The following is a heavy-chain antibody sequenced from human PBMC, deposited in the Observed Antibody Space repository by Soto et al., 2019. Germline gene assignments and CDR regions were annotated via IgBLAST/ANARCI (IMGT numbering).Heavy chain of an antibody. J-gene: IGHJ6*02. V-gene: IGHV1-24*01. Sequence: ASVKVSCKVSGYIFTELSMHWVRQAPGKGLEWMGGFDPEDGKTIYAQKFQGRLTMTEDTSIDTAYMELSSLRSEDTAVYYCATGYDFWSGYPGYCGMDVWGQGTTVTVSS. CDR2: FDPEDGKT. D-gene: IGHD3-3*01. CDR1: GYIFTELS. CDR3: ATGYDFWSGYPGYCGMDV.